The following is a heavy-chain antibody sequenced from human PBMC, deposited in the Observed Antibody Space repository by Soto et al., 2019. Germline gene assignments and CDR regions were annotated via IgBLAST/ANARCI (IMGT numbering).Heavy chain of an antibody. CDR1: GGTFSSYA. V-gene: IGHV1-69*01. CDR3: ARGSRQWLVRAHFDY. D-gene: IGHD6-19*01. Sequence: QVQLVQSGAEVKKPGSSVQGSCKASGGTFSSYAISWVRQAPGQGLEWMGGIIPIFGTANYAQKFQGRVTITADESTSTAYMELSSLRSEATAVYYCARGSRQWLVRAHFDYWGQETLVTVSS. CDR2: IIPIFGTA. J-gene: IGHJ4*02.